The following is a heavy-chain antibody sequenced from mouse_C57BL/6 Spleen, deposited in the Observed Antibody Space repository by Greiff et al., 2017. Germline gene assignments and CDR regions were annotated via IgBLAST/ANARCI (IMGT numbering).Heavy chain of an antibody. CDR2: INPYNGGT. V-gene: IGHV1-19*01. CDR3: ARSYYSGSSYWYFGV. D-gene: IGHD1-1*01. CDR1: GYTFTDYY. Sequence: VQLQQSGPVLVKPGASVKMSCKASGYTFTDYYMNWVKQSHGKSLEWIGVINPYNGGTSYNQKFKGKATLTVDKSSSTAYMELNSLTSEDSAVYYCARSYYSGSSYWYFGVWGTGTTVTVSS. J-gene: IGHJ1*03.